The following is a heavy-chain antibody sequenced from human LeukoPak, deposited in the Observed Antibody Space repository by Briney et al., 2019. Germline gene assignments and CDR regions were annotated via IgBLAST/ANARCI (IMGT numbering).Heavy chain of an antibody. CDR2: MNPNIGNT. Sequence: ASVKVSCKPSRYTFTTYDINWVRQATGHRLEWMGWMNPNIGNTGYAQKFQPGVTMTTNTTLSPDYMEMSSLRSEDAAVYYCARWGSSNSWILYYYYYYMDVWGKGTTVTISS. J-gene: IGHJ6*03. V-gene: IGHV1-8*01. D-gene: IGHD2-2*01. CDR3: ARWGSSNSWILYYYYYYMDV. CDR1: RYTFTTYD.